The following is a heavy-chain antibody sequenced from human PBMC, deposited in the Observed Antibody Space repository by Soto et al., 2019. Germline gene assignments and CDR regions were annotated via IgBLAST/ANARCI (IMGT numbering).Heavy chain of an antibody. CDR1: GYTFTSYG. CDR2: INGYNGNT. J-gene: IGHJ6*02. CDR3: ARMVDVPYYFSGMDV. Sequence: QVQLVQSGAEVKKPGASVKVSCKDSGYTFTSYGITWVRQAPGQGLEWLGWINGYNGNTNYAQKLQGRVTMTTDTSTSTAYMDLRSLRSDDTAVYYCARMVDVPYYFSGMDVWGQGTTVTVSS. D-gene: IGHD2-8*01. V-gene: IGHV1-18*01.